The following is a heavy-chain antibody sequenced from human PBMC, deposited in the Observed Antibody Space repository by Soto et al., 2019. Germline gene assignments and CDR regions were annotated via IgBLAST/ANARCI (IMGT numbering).Heavy chain of an antibody. J-gene: IGHJ4*02. CDR1: GFSLSAGGVG. CDR3: AHRGPKESLFDF. V-gene: IGHV2-5*02. CDR2: IYWDDDQ. Sequence: QITLKESGPTLVKPTQTLTLTCTFSGFSLSAGGVGVGWIRQPPGKALECLALIYWDDDQRYRPSLKSRLTITKDTSKNQVVLTMTNMDPMDTATYYCAHRGPKESLFDFWGQGTLVTVSS.